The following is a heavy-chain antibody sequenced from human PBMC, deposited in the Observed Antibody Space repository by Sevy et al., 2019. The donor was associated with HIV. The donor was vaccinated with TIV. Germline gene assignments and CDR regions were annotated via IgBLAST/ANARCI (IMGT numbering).Heavy chain of an antibody. D-gene: IGHD6-13*01. CDR1: GYTFTNYG. Sequence: ASVKVSCKASGYTFTNYGISWVRQAPGKGLEWMGWINVYNGDTVYAQKVQGRVTVTKDTSTSTAYMELRSRRSDETAVYYCARGLYSSSWEAWFDPWGQGTLVTVSS. CDR3: ARGLYSSSWEAWFDP. V-gene: IGHV1-18*04. J-gene: IGHJ5*02. CDR2: INVYNGDT.